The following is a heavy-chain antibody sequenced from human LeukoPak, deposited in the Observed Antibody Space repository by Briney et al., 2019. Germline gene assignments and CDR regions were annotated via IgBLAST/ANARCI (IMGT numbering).Heavy chain of an antibody. J-gene: IGHJ1*01. Sequence: ASVKVSCKASGYTFISYDFNWVRQPTGQGLEGMGWMNPKSGNTGYAQKFQGRLTMTRNNSISTAYMELSSLRSEDTAVYYCARRVGSGWPVQHWGQGTLVTVSS. CDR3: ARRVGSGWPVQH. D-gene: IGHD6-19*01. CDR1: GYTFISYD. CDR2: MNPKSGNT. V-gene: IGHV1-8*01.